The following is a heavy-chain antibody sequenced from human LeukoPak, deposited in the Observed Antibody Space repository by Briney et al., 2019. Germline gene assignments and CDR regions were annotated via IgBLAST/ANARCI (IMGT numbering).Heavy chain of an antibody. CDR3: ARGPIAVVVAATGYYFDY. V-gene: IGHV1-8*01. Sequence: GASVKVSCKASGYTFTSYDINWVRQATGQGLEWMGWMNPNSGNTGYAQKFQGRVTMTRNTSISTAYMELSSLRSEDTAVYYCARGPIAVVVAATGYYFDYWGQGTLVTVSS. CDR2: MNPNSGNT. J-gene: IGHJ4*02. CDR1: GYTFTSYD. D-gene: IGHD2-15*01.